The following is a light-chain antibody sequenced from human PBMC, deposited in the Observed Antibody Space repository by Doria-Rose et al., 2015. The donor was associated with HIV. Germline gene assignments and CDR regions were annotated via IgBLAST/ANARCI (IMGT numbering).Light chain of an antibody. V-gene: IGKV1-39*01. J-gene: IGKJ2*02. CDR3: QQSCCTPST. CDR1: QSISSY. Sequence: TPSPSSLSASVGDIVTITCRACQSISSYLNWYQQKPGKAPKLLIYAASSLQSGVPSRFSGSGSGTDFTLTISSLQPEDFAAYYCQQSCCTPSTFGQGTKLEIK. CDR2: AAS.